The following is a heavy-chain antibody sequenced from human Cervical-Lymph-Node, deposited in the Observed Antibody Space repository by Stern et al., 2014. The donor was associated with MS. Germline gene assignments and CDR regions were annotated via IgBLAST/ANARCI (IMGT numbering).Heavy chain of an antibody. CDR2: IIIGFGSP. CDR1: GGSSNTLD. J-gene: IGHJ3*02. CDR3: ATRHYYDRSGPIAAFDI. V-gene: IGHV1-69*01. D-gene: IGHD3-22*01. Sequence: QVQLGQSGAEVKKPGSAVKVSCKASGGSSNTLDINWVRQAPGQGLEWMGGIIIGFGSPNYPQKFQGRVTITADDSTSTAYMELSSLTSEDTAVYYCATRHYYDRSGPIAAFDIWGQGTMVTVSA.